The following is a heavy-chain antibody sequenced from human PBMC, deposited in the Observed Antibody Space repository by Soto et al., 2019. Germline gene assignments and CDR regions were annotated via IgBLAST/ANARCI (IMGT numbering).Heavy chain of an antibody. CDR1: GFTFDDYA. J-gene: IGHJ4*02. CDR3: GKGTGTAAHNFHY. V-gene: IGHV3-9*01. CDR2: ITGDSVSI. Sequence: GGSLRLSCAASGFTFDDYAMDWVRHAPGKGLEWVSGITGDSVSIGYADSVRGRFTISRDNAKNSLYLQMDSLRPEDTDVCYCGKGTGTAAHNFHYWGQGTLVTVSS.